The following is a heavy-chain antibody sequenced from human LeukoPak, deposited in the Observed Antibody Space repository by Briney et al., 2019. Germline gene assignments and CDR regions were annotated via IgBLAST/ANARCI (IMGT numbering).Heavy chain of an antibody. V-gene: IGHV3-7*01. D-gene: IGHD6-19*01. CDR2: IKQDGSEK. J-gene: IGHJ4*02. CDR3: ASDRGVSGWYESEC. CDR1: GFTFSDYW. Sequence: GGSLRLSCATSGFTFSDYWMSWVRQAPGKGLEWVANIKQDGSEKYYVDSVKGRFTISRDNAKNSLYLQLNSLRAEDTAVYYCASDRGVSGWYESECWGQGTLVTVSS.